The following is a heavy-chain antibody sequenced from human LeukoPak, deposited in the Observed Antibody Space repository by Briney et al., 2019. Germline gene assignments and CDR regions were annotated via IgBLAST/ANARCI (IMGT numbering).Heavy chain of an antibody. D-gene: IGHD6-19*01. CDR3: ARSSGWWSLDY. V-gene: IGHV3-23*01. CDR1: GFTFSSYA. J-gene: IGHJ4*02. CDR2: ISGRGGST. Sequence: GGSLRLSCAASGFTFSSYAMSWVRQAPGKGLEWVSGISGRGGSTYSADSLKGRFTISRDNSKNTLFLQMNSLRAEDTAVYYCARSSGWWSLDYWGQGTLVTVSS.